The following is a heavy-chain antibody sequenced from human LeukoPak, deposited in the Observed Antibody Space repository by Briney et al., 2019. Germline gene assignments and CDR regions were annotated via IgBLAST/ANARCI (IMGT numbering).Heavy chain of an antibody. CDR2: IYYSGIT. CDR1: SGSISTSNYY. V-gene: IGHV4-39*07. D-gene: IGHD3-3*01. Sequence: SETLSLTCTVSSGSISTSNYYWGWIRQPPGTGLEFIGSIYYSGITYYNPSLKSRVTISVDTSKNQFSLRLSSVTAADTAVYFCARDRDFSGWFDPWGQGTLVTVSS. J-gene: IGHJ5*02. CDR3: ARDRDFSGWFDP.